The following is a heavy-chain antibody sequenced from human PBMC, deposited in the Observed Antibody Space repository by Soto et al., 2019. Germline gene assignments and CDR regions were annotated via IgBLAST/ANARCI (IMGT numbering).Heavy chain of an antibody. Sequence: QVQLVESGGGVVQPGRSLRLSCAASGFTFSSYGMHWVRQAPGKGLEWVAVIWYDGSNKYYADSVKGRFTISRDNSKNPMYLQMNSLRAEDTAVYYCARDVMVTAMVMWYFDLWGRGTLVTVSS. V-gene: IGHV3-33*01. CDR1: GFTFSSYG. J-gene: IGHJ2*01. D-gene: IGHD2-21*02. CDR3: ARDVMVTAMVMWYFDL. CDR2: IWYDGSNK.